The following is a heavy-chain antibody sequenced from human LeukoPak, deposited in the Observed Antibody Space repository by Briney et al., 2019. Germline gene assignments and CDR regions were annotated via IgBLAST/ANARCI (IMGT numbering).Heavy chain of an antibody. V-gene: IGHV4-39*01. CDR1: GDSISRSSDY. CDR3: ARAAGFTMVDYYYYMDV. D-gene: IGHD3-10*01. CDR2: IYYSGST. J-gene: IGHJ6*03. Sequence: SETLSLTCTVSGDSISRSSDYWGWIRQPPGKGLEWIGSIYYSGSTYYNPSLKSRVTISVDTSKNQFSLKLSSVTAADTAVYYCARAAGFTMVDYYYYMDVWGKGTTVTVSS.